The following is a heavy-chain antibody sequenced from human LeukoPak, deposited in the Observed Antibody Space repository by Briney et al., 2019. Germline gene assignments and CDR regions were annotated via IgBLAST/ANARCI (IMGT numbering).Heavy chain of an antibody. J-gene: IGHJ4*02. D-gene: IGHD3-22*01. CDR3: ARPDYHSSASYYGPFDY. CDR2: FQYSGNS. Sequence: PSETLSLTCNVSGSSITAFYWSWIRQSPGKGLEWIGSFQYSGNSYYNPSLKSRVAMSVDTSKRQVSLRLTSVTAADTAVYFCARPDYHSSASYYGPFDYWGQGSLVTVSS. V-gene: IGHV4-59*08. CDR1: GSSITAFY.